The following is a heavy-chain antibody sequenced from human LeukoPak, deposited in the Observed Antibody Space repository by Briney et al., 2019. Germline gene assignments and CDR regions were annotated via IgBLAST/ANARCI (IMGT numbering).Heavy chain of an antibody. D-gene: IGHD3-22*01. CDR1: GITLSNYG. J-gene: IGHJ4*02. Sequence: GGSLRLSCAVSGITLSNYGMSWVRQAPGRGLEWVAGISGSGGSTNYADSVKGRFTISRDNPKNTLYLQMNSLRAEDTAVYFCAKRGVVIRVILVGFHKEAYYFDSWGQGALVTVSS. CDR3: AKRGVVIRVILVGFHKEAYYFDS. V-gene: IGHV3-23*01. CDR2: ISGSGGST.